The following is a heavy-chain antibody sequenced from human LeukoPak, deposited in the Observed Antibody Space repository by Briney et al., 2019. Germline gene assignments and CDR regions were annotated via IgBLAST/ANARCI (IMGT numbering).Heavy chain of an antibody. J-gene: IGHJ1*01. CDR3: ATRLHHYDTDYS. Sequence: ASVSLSCALSRDTPSVVATGCGSQAPGKGLEWVGGFAPDRSETVYAQNFQGRLTLTQDTSSDTAYLELSSLKSEDTANTVWATRLHHYDTDYSWGEGTLVTVSS. CDR1: RDTPSVVA. V-gene: IGHV1-24*01. CDR2: FAPDRSET. D-gene: IGHD3-22*01.